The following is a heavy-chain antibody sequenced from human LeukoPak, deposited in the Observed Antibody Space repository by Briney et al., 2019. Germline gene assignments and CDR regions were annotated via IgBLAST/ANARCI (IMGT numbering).Heavy chain of an antibody. D-gene: IGHD3-22*01. CDR2: ISAYNGNT. CDR3: ARDVGYYDSSGYLDY. CDR1: GYTFTGYY. Sequence: ASVKVSCKASGYTFTGYYMHWVRQAPGQGLEWMGWISAYNGNTNYAQKLQGRVTMTTDTSTSTAYMELRSLRSDDTAVYYCARDVGYYDSSGYLDYWGQGTLVTVSS. J-gene: IGHJ4*02. V-gene: IGHV1-18*04.